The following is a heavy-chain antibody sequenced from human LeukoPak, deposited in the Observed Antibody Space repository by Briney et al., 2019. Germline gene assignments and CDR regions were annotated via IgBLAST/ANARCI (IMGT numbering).Heavy chain of an antibody. D-gene: IGHD2-2*02. CDR3: TTYTDYYYYYMDV. Sequence: PGGSLRLSCAASGFTFSNAWMSWVRQAPGKGLEWVGRIKSKTDGGTTDYAAPVKGRFTISRDDSKNTLYLQMNSLKTEDTAVYYRTTYTDYYYYYMDVWGKGTTVTVSS. CDR1: GFTFSNAW. V-gene: IGHV3-15*01. J-gene: IGHJ6*03. CDR2: IKSKTDGGTT.